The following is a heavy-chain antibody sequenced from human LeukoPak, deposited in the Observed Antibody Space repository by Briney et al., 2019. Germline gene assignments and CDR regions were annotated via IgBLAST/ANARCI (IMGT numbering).Heavy chain of an antibody. D-gene: IGHD2-2*02. CDR1: GFTFRNYA. Sequence: PGGSLRLSCGASGFTFRNYAMHWVRQAPGKGLEWVAFIRYDGSKICYADSVKGRFTISRDNSKNTLYLQMSSLRPEDTAVYYCAKDYQLPYGGLDQWGQGALVTVSS. V-gene: IGHV3-30*02. CDR2: IRYDGSKI. J-gene: IGHJ4*02. CDR3: AKDYQLPYGGLDQ.